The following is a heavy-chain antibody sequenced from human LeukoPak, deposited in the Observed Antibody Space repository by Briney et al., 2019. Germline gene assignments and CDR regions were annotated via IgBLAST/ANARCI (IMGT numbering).Heavy chain of an antibody. CDR3: ATERFDGFDM. Sequence: PGTSLRLSCAASGFSFSKYWVHWVRQGPGKGLAYVSGIRGDGRFTSYADSVKGRFTISRDNAKNTLYLQMSSLRVEDTAVYYCATERFDGFDMWGQGTMVTVSS. J-gene: IGHJ3*02. D-gene: IGHD6-25*01. V-gene: IGHV3-74*01. CDR2: IRGDGRFT. CDR1: GFSFSKYW.